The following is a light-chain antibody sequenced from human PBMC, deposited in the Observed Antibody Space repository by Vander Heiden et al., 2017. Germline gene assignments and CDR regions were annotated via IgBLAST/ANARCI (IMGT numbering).Light chain of an antibody. CDR3: QQRSNWPPLT. Sequence: EIVFTQSPATLSLSPGERATLSCRASQSVSSYLAWYQQKPGQAPRRLIYDASNRATGIPARFSGSGSGTDFTLTISSLEPEDFAVYYCQQRSNWPPLTFGGGTKVEIK. J-gene: IGKJ4*01. CDR2: DAS. CDR1: QSVSSY. V-gene: IGKV3-11*01.